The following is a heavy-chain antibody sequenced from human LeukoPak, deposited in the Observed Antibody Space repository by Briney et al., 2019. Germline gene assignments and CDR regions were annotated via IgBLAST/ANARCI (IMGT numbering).Heavy chain of an antibody. CDR3: AGAGTTGTTIDYYFYYMDV. CDR2: IYYSGST. Sequence: SDTLSLTCTVSGRSISSSSYYWGWIRQPPGKGLEWIGSIYYSGSTYYIPSLKSRVMISVDTSKNQFSLKLSSVTAADTAVYYCAGAGTTGTTIDYYFYYMDVWGKGTTVTVSS. J-gene: IGHJ6*03. CDR1: GRSISSSSYY. V-gene: IGHV4-39*07. D-gene: IGHD1-1*01.